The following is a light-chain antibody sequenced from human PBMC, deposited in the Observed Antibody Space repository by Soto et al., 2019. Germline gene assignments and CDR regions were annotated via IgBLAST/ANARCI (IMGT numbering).Light chain of an antibody. J-gene: IGKJ4*01. CDR1: QSISSW. CDR3: QQYDIFSLT. Sequence: DIQMTQSPSTLSASVGDRVTITCRASQSISSWLAWYQQKPGKAPKRLIYKASTLESGIPSRFSGGGSGTEFTLTISSLQPDEFATYYCQQYDIFSLTFGGGTKVEVK. CDR2: KAS. V-gene: IGKV1-5*03.